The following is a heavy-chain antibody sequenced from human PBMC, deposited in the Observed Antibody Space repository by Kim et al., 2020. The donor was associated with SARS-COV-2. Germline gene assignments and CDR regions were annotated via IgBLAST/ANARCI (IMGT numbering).Heavy chain of an antibody. CDR1: GGSISSSSYY. Sequence: SETLSLTCIVSGGSISSSSYYWGWIRQPPGKGLEWIGNIYYNGSTYYNPSLKSRVTISVDTSKNQFSLKLSSVTAADTALYYCARRTQYQLLGLYYFGM. CDR3: ARRTQYQLLGLYYFGM. J-gene: IGHJ6*01. V-gene: IGHV4-39*01. D-gene: IGHD2-2*01. CDR2: IYYNGST.